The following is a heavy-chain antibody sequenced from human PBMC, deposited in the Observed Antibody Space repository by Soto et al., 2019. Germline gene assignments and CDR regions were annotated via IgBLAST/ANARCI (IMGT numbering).Heavy chain of an antibody. J-gene: IGHJ6*02. V-gene: IGHV4-34*01. D-gene: IGHD6-6*01. Sequence: QVQLQQWGAGLLKPSETLSLTCAVYGGSFSGYYWSWIRQPPGKGLEWIGEINHSGSTNYNPSLKSRVTISVDTSKHQFSRKLSSVTAADTAVYYCARGKGGAARFHYYGMDVWGQGTTVTVSS. CDR2: INHSGST. CDR3: ARGKGGAARFHYYGMDV. CDR1: GGSFSGYY.